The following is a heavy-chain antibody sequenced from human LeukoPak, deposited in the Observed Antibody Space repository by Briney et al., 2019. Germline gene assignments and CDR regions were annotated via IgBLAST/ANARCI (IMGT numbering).Heavy chain of an antibody. J-gene: IGHJ4*02. Sequence: GSLRLSCAASGFTFSIYAMSWVRQAPGKGLQWVSSITSRGESTWYVDSVKGRFTITRDNSENTLYLQMHSLRAEDTAVYYCARDRPNYYGSDGHYYRRDGDYWGRGTLVSVSS. V-gene: IGHV3-23*01. D-gene: IGHD3-22*01. CDR2: ITSRGEST. CDR3: ARDRPNYYGSDGHYYRRDGDY. CDR1: GFTFSIYA.